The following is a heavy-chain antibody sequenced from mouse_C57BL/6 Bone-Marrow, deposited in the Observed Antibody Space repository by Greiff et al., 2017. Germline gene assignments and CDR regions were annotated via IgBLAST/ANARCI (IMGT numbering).Heavy chain of an antibody. D-gene: IGHD2-3*01. CDR1: GYTFTSYW. Sequence: QVQLQQSGAELVMPGASVKLSCKASGYTFTSYWMHWVKQRPGQGLEWIGEIDPSDSYTNYNQKFKGKSTLTVDKSSSTAYMQLSSLTSEDSAGYYCARRGWFTFAYWGQGTLVTVSA. V-gene: IGHV1-69*01. J-gene: IGHJ3*01. CDR3: ARRGWFTFAY. CDR2: IDPSDSYT.